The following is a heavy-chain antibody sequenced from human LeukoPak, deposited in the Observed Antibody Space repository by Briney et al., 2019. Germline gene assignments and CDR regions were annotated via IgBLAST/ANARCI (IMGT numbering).Heavy chain of an antibody. Sequence: SDTLSLTCTVSGGSISSYYWSLIRPPAGQGLEWIGRIYTSGSTNYNHSLKSRVTMSVDTSKNQFSVKLSSVTAADTAVYYCARTLPAAGRSYYYGMDVWGQGTTVTVSS. CDR2: IYTSGST. D-gene: IGHD2-2*01. V-gene: IGHV4-4*07. CDR3: ARTLPAAGRSYYYGMDV. J-gene: IGHJ6*02. CDR1: GGSISSYY.